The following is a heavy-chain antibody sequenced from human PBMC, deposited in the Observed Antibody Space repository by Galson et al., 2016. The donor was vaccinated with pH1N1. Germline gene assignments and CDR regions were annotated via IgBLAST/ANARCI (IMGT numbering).Heavy chain of an antibody. Sequence: SLRLSCAASGLIFSDYYMNWIRQAPGKGLEWVAIISYDGNNAYHGDSVKGRFTISRDNSKNTLYLDMNSLRPEDTAVYYCAKDGGTGSGKHSAFGMTVWGQGTTVTVSS. CDR1: GLIFSDYY. CDR2: ISYDGNNA. CDR3: AKDGGTGSGKHSAFGMTV. J-gene: IGHJ6*02. D-gene: IGHD3-10*01. V-gene: IGHV3-30*18.